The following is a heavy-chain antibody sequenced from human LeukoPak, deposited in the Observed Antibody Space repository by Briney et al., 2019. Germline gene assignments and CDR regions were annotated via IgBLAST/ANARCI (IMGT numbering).Heavy chain of an antibody. D-gene: IGHD2/OR15-2a*01. CDR2: ISSSSDYI. Sequence: PGGSLRLSCAASGFTFSSYNMNWVRQAPGKGLEWVSTISSSSDYIYYADSVKGRFTISRDNAKNTLYLQMKSLRAEDTAVYYCARGKTSQNIVTRKTYNWFDPWGQGTLVTVSS. V-gene: IGHV3-21*01. CDR3: ARGKTSQNIVTRKTYNWFDP. CDR1: GFTFSSYN. J-gene: IGHJ5*02.